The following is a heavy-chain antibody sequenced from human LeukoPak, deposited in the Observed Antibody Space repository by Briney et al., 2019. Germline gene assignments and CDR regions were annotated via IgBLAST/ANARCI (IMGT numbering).Heavy chain of an antibody. D-gene: IGHD3-3*01. CDR2: ISSSSSTV. Sequence: GGSLRLSCTASGFTFSSYTMSWVRQAPGKGLEWVSHISSSSSTVYYVDSVKGRFTISRDNAKNSLYLQMNGLRDEDSAVYYCARGNDFWSGSYTMGYWGQGTLVSVSS. J-gene: IGHJ4*02. V-gene: IGHV3-48*02. CDR1: GFTFSSYT. CDR3: ARGNDFWSGSYTMGY.